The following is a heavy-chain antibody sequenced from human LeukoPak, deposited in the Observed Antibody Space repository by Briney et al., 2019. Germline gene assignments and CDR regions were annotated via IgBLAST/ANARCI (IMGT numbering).Heavy chain of an antibody. CDR1: GFTFSSYG. J-gene: IGHJ4*02. V-gene: IGHV3-30*03. CDR3: ARFALKTPPTD. CDR2: ISYDGSKR. Sequence: GGSLRLSCAVSGFTFSSYGMHWVRQAPGKGLEWVAVISYDGSKRYYADSVKGRFTISRDNSKNTLYLQMNSLRAEDTAVYYCARFALKTPPTDWGQGTLVTVSS.